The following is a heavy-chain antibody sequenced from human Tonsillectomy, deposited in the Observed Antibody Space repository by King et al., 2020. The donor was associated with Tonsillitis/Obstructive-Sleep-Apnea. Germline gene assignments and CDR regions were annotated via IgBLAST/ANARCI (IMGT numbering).Heavy chain of an antibody. V-gene: IGHV5-51*01. D-gene: IGHD1-26*01. J-gene: IGHJ4*02. CDR3: ASTPDDQLLPYFFDY. CDR2: IYPGDSDT. CDR1: GYTFTNYW. Sequence: QLVQSGVEVEKPRESLKISCKGSGYTFTNYWIGWVRQMPGKGLEWMGFIYPGDSDTRYSPSFQGQVTISADKSINTAYLQWSSLKASDTAMYYCASTPDDQLLPYFFDYWGQGTLVTVSS.